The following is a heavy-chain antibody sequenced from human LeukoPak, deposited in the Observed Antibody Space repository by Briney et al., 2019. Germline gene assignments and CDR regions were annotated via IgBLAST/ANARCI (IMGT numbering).Heavy chain of an antibody. CDR2: ITSTSIYK. D-gene: IGHD3-3*01. V-gene: IGHV3-21*04. J-gene: IGHJ4*02. CDR1: GFTFKNYN. CDR3: AKGRLRGAEWLPIDY. Sequence: GGSLRLSCAASGFTFKNYNMNWVRQAPGKGLEWVSSITSTSIYKYYADSVKGRFTISRDNSKNSLYLQMNSLRTEDTALYYCAKGRLRGAEWLPIDYWGQGTLVTVSS.